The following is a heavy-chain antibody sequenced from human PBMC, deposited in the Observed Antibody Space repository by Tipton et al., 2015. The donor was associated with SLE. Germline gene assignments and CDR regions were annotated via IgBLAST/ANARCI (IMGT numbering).Heavy chain of an antibody. CDR2: IYYSGST. Sequence: TLSLTCTVSGGSISSSSYYWGWIRQPPGKGLEWIGSIYYSGSTYYNPSLQSRVTISVDTSKNQFSLKLSSVTAADTAVYYCAREWYDSSGEPRAYYFDYWGQGTLVTVSS. V-gene: IGHV4-39*07. CDR3: AREWYDSSGEPRAYYFDY. D-gene: IGHD3-22*01. CDR1: GGSISSSSYY. J-gene: IGHJ4*02.